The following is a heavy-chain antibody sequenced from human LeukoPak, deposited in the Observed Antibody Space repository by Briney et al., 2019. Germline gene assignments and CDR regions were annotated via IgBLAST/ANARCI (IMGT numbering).Heavy chain of an antibody. CDR3: ARDLSYYDSSGDYYPHDAFDL. J-gene: IGHJ3*01. CDR2: ISSSTTTT. CDR1: GFTFISYS. Sequence: SGGSLRLSCVVSGFTFISYSMNWVRQAPGKGLEWVSYISSSTTTTYYADSVKGRFTISRDNDKNSLYLRMNSLRAEDTAVYYCARDLSYYDSSGDYYPHDAFDLWGQGTMVTVST. V-gene: IGHV3-48*04. D-gene: IGHD3-22*01.